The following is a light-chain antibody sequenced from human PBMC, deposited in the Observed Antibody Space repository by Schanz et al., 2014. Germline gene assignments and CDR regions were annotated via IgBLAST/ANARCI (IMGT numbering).Light chain of an antibody. Sequence: EIVLTQSPGTLSLSPGERATLSCRASQSVSSTYLAWYQQKPGQAPRLLIYGASGRATGIPDRFSGSGSGTDFTLTISRLEPEDVAVYYCQQYGSSPPCTFGQGTKLEIK. V-gene: IGKV3-20*01. CDR1: QSVSSTY. CDR3: QQYGSSPPCT. CDR2: GAS. J-gene: IGKJ2*02.